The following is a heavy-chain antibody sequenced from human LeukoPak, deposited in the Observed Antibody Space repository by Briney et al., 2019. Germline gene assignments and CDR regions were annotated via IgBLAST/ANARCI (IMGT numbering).Heavy chain of an antibody. D-gene: IGHD6-13*01. CDR3: ARAYSPPQWSPFDY. CDR2: IYYSGST. CDR1: GDSISSSRHY. V-gene: IGHV4-39*07. Sequence: SETLSLTCTVSGDSISSSRHYWAWIRQPPGKGLEWLGTIYYSGSTYYNPSLKSRVTISIDTSKNQFSLKLSSVTAADTAVYYCARAYSPPQWSPFDYWGQGTLVTVSS. J-gene: IGHJ4*02.